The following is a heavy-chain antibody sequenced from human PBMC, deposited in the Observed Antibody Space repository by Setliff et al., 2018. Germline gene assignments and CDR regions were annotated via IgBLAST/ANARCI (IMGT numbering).Heavy chain of an antibody. Sequence: GSLRLSCGVFGLTFSSYEMIWVRQAPGKGLEWVSYISDSGSTKYYADSVKGRFTISRDNAKNSLFLQMNSLRTGDTAVYYCAPKGRGGLRAEFWGQGTLVTVSS. D-gene: IGHD4-17*01. CDR1: GLTFSSYE. CDR3: APKGRGGLRAEF. CDR2: ISDSGSTK. V-gene: IGHV3-48*03. J-gene: IGHJ4*02.